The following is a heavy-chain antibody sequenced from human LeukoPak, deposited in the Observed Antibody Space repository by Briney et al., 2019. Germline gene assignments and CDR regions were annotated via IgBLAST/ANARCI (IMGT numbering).Heavy chain of an antibody. Sequence: GGSLRLSCAASGFTFSSYAMSWVRQAPGKGLEWVSAISGSGGSTYYADSVKGRFTISRDNAKNSLYLQMNSLRAEDTAVYYCARDPHHYISTRLGDAFDIWGQGTMVTVSS. D-gene: IGHD3-10*01. CDR3: ARDPHHYISTRLGDAFDI. J-gene: IGHJ3*02. CDR2: ISGSGGST. V-gene: IGHV3-23*01. CDR1: GFTFSSYA.